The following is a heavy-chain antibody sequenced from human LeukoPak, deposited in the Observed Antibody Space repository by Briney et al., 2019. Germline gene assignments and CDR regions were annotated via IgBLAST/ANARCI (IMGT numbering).Heavy chain of an antibody. Sequence: ASVNPSCNLSLSSLTQLSLYSVRQSPGIRLEWMGGFDVLVVKTFCPQKFPARGAMTEDSSTDTAYMELSSPRSDDTAFYYCAAGRPYTLLDYWGQGTLLTVSS. CDR2: FDVLVVKT. CDR3: AAGRPYTLLDY. J-gene: IGHJ4*02. CDR1: LSSLTQLS. D-gene: IGHD5-18*01. V-gene: IGHV1-24*01.